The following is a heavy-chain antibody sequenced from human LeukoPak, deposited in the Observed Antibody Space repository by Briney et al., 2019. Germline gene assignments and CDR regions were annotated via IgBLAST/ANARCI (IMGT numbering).Heavy chain of an antibody. J-gene: IGHJ6*02. D-gene: IGHD2-8*01. CDR2: IRSQAYGGTT. CDR3: TRGPNQQWRYYGMDV. CDR1: GFTFVDHA. V-gene: IGHV3-49*04. Sequence: GGSLRLSCRASGFTFVDHAMSWVRQAPGKGLEGVGFIRSQAYGGTTEYAASVKGRFNISRDDSKGIAYLQMSSLKSEDTAVYYFTRGPNQQWRYYGMDVWGQGTTVTVSS.